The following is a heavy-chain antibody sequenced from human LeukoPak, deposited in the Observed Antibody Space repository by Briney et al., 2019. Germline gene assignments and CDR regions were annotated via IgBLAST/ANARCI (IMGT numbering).Heavy chain of an antibody. D-gene: IGHD3-16*01. CDR3: ARDNLGFGDLSKYYFDY. V-gene: IGHV4-59*12. J-gene: IGHJ4*02. Sequence: SETLSLTCTVSGGSIISYYWSWIRQPPGKGLEWIGYIYYSGSTNYNPSLKSRVTISVDTSKNQFSLKLTSVTAADTAVYYCARDNLGFGDLSKYYFDYWGQGTLVTVSS. CDR1: GGSIISYY. CDR2: IYYSGST.